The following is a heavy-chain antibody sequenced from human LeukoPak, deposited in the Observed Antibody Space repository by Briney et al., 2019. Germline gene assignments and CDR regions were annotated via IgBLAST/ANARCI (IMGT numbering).Heavy chain of an antibody. V-gene: IGHV1-46*01. Sequence: ASVKVSCKASGYTLTSYYMHWVRQAPGQGLEWMGIINPSGGSTSYAQKFQGRVTMTRDTSTSTVYMELSSLRSEDTAVYYCAREEREIFAIPLPYGMDVWGQGTTVTVSS. D-gene: IGHD3-3*01. CDR1: GYTLTSYY. CDR3: AREEREIFAIPLPYGMDV. J-gene: IGHJ6*02. CDR2: INPSGGST.